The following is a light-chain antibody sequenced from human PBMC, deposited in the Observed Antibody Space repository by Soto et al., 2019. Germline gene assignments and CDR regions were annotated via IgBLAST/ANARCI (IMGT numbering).Light chain of an antibody. Sequence: DIQMTQSPSSRSASLGDRVTITCGASQSISTYLHWYQQKPGKAPNLLSYAASTLQSGVPSRFSVSGSGTDFPLTISSLQNEDFATYVGQHGYSTPLTFGGGTKVDIK. V-gene: IGKV1-39*01. CDR1: QSISTY. CDR3: QHGYSTPLT. CDR2: AAS. J-gene: IGKJ4*01.